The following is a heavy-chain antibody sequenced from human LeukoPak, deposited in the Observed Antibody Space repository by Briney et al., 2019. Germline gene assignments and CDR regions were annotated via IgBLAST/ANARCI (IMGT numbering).Heavy chain of an antibody. D-gene: IGHD2-21*02. CDR1: GGSISSSSYY. CDR2: IYYSGST. J-gene: IGHJ4*02. CDR3: ARGGYCGGDCYFYY. V-gene: IGHV4-39*07. Sequence: SETLSLTCTVSGGSISSSSYYWGWIRQPPGKGLEGIGSIYYSGSTYYNPSLKSRVTISVDTSKNQFSLKLSSVTAADTAVYYCARGGYCGGDCYFYYWGQGTLVTVSS.